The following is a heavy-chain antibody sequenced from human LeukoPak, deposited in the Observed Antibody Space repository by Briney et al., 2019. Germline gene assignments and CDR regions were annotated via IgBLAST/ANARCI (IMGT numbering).Heavy chain of an antibody. CDR3: TRGGWLRYYFDY. J-gene: IGHJ4*02. V-gene: IGHV3-15*01. CDR1: GFTFSNAW. Sequence: GGSLRLSCAASGFTFSNAWMTWVRQAPGKGLEWVGRIKSKTDGGTTDYAAPVKGRFTISRDDSKNTLYLQMNSLKTEDTAIYYCTRGGWLRYYFDYWGQGTLVTVSS. D-gene: IGHD5-24*01. CDR2: IKSKTDGGTT.